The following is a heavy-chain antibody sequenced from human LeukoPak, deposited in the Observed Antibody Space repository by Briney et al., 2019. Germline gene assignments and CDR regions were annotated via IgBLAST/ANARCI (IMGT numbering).Heavy chain of an antibody. CDR3: AVPEGGAVPGAS. J-gene: IGHJ5*02. D-gene: IGHD2-2*01. V-gene: IGHV3-23*01. CDR2: ISGSGGST. Sequence: PGGSLRLACAASGFTFSSYAMGWVRQAPGKGLEWVSAISGSGGSTYYVDSVKGRFTISRDNPKNPLYLQLSGLRAEDTAVYYCAVPEGGAVPGASWGQGTLVTVSS. CDR1: GFTFSSYA.